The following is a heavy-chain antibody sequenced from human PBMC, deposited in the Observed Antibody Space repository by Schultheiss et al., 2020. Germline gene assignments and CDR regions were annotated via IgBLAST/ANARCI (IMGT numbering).Heavy chain of an antibody. CDR3: ARGGTIFGVVIMGLSYYYGMDV. D-gene: IGHD3-3*01. CDR1: GGSFSGYY. CDR2: IYYSGST. J-gene: IGHJ6*02. V-gene: IGHV4-34*09. Sequence: SQTLSLTCAVYGGSFSGYYWSWIRQHPGKGLEWIGYIYYSGSTNYSPSLKSRVTISVDTSKNQFSLKLSSVTAADTAVYYCARGGTIFGVVIMGLSYYYGMDVWGQGTTVTVS.